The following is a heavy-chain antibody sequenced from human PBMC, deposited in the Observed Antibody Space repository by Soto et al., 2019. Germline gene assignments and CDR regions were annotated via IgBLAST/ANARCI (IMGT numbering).Heavy chain of an antibody. CDR3: ARTAIGDPNWFDP. D-gene: IGHD4-17*01. CDR1: GYRFASYG. J-gene: IGHJ5*02. V-gene: IGHV1-18*01. CDR2: ISAYNGNA. Sequence: QVQLVQSGAEVKKPGASVKVSCKASGYRFASYGISWVRQAPGQGLEWMGWISAYNGNATYEENFQDRVTMTTDTSTSTAYMELRSLRSDDTAVYFCARTAIGDPNWFDPWGQGTLVTVSS.